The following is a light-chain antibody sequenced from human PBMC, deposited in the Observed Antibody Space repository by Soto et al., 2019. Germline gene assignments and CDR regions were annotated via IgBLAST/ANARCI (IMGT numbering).Light chain of an antibody. V-gene: IGLV2-23*01. J-gene: IGLJ1*01. CDR1: SSDVGSYNL. CDR3: CSYAGSSPPYV. CDR2: EGS. Sequence: QSALTQPASVSGSPGQSITISCTGTSSDVGSYNLVSWYQQHPGKAPKLMIYEGSKRPSGVSNRFSGSKSGNTASLTISGLQAEDEVDYYCCSYAGSSPPYVFGTGTKLPVL.